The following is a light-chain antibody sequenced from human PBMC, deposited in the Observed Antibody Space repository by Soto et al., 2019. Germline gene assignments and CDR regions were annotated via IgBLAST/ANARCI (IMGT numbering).Light chain of an antibody. CDR2: DAS. V-gene: IGKV1-5*01. CDR3: QHYNSYSEA. CDR1: QSVSNW. J-gene: IGKJ1*01. Sequence: DIQMTHSPSTLSASVGYRVTITCRASQSVSNWLAWYQQKPGKAPNLLIYDASSLESGVPSRFSGSGSGTEFTLTISSLQPDDFATYYCQHYNSYSEAFGQGTKVDI.